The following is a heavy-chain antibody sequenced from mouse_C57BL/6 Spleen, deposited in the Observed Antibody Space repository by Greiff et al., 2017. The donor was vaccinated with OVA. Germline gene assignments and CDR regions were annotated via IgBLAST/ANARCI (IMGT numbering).Heavy chain of an antibody. CDR1: GYTFTDYY. V-gene: IGHV1-26*01. D-gene: IGHD1-1*01. J-gene: IGHJ2*01. Sequence: EVKLQQSGPELVKPGASVKISCKASGYTFTDYYMNWVKQSHGKSLEWIGDINPNNGGTSYNQKFKGKATLTVDKSSSTAYMELRSLTSEDSAVYYCARSTTVVATGFDYWGQGTTLTVSS. CDR3: ARSTTVVATGFDY. CDR2: INPNNGGT.